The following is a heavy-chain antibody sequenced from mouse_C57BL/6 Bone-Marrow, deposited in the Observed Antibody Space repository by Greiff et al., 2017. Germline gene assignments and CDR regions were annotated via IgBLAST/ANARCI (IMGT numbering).Heavy chain of an antibody. J-gene: IGHJ1*03. Sequence: QVQLQQSGAELVMPGASVKLSCKASGYTFTSYWMHWVKQRPGQGLEWIGEIDPSDSYTNYNQKFKGKSTLTVDKSSSTAYMQLSSLTSEDSAVYYWARDGSSFYWYFDVWGTGTTVTVSS. V-gene: IGHV1-69*01. D-gene: IGHD1-1*01. CDR3: ARDGSSFYWYFDV. CDR1: GYTFTSYW. CDR2: IDPSDSYT.